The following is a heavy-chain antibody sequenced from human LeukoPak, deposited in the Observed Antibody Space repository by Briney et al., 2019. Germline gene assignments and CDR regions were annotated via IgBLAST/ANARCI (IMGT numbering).Heavy chain of an antibody. CDR2: ISGSGGAT. D-gene: IGHD2-2*01. V-gene: IGHV3-23*01. CDR1: GFTFSSYA. J-gene: IGHJ4*02. CDR3: AKDGYCSSTSCYPAPY. Sequence: GGSLRLSCAASGFTFSSYAMSWVRQAPGKGLEWVSAISGSGGATYYADSVKGRFTISRDNSKNTLYLQMNSLRAEDTAVYYCAKDGYCSSTSCYPAPYWGQGTLVTVSS.